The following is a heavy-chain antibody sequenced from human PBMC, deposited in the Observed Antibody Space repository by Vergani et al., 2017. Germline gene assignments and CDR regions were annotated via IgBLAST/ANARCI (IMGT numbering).Heavy chain of an antibody. V-gene: IGHV1-46*01. CDR1: GYTFTSYY. CDR3: ARAPCSSTSCYYYYYYMDV. Sequence: QVQLVQSGAEVKKPGASVKVSCKASGYTFTSYYMHWVRQAPGQGLEWMGIINTSGGSTSYAQKFQGRVTMTRDTSTSTVYMELSSMRSEDTAVYYCARAPCSSTSCYYYYYYMDVWGKGTTVTGSS. D-gene: IGHD2-2*01. CDR2: INTSGGST. J-gene: IGHJ6*03.